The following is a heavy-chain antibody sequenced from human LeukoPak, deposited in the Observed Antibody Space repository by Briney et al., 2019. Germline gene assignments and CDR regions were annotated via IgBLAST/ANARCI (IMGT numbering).Heavy chain of an antibody. CDR3: ARDGVARNYVSGYFDY. D-gene: IGHD3-16*01. V-gene: IGHV1-3*03. CDR1: GYTLTSYA. CDR2: INAGNGNT. J-gene: IGHJ4*02. Sequence: ASVKVSCKASGYTLTSYAMHWVRQAPGQRLEWMGWINAGNGNTKYSQEFQGRVTITRDTSASTAYMELSSLRSEDMAVYYCARDGVARNYVSGYFDYWGQGTLVTVSS.